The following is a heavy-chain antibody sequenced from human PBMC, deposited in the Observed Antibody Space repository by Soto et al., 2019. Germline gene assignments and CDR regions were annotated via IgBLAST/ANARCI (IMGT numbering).Heavy chain of an antibody. D-gene: IGHD4-17*01. Sequence: QVQLVESGGGLVKPGGSLRLSCATSGFTFSDYYMSWIRQAPGKGLEWVSYIGTRGNTKYYADSVRGRFTISRDNAKNSLYLQMNSLRADDTAVYYCARDGTEYYGEYYDYWGQRIPVTVSS. V-gene: IGHV3-11*01. CDR3: ARDGTEYYGEYYDY. CDR2: IGTRGNTK. J-gene: IGHJ4*02. CDR1: GFTFSDYY.